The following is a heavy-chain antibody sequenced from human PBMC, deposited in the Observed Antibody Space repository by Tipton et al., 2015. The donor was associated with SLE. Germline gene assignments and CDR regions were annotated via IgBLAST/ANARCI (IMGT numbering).Heavy chain of an antibody. V-gene: IGHV4-38-2*01. Sequence: TLSLTCAVSGYSISSGYYWGWIRQPPGKGLEWIGSIYHSGSTYYNPSLKSRVTLSVDTSKKQFSLELTSVTAADTAVFFCARVKYLAFYYYMDVWGKGTTVTVSS. CDR2: IYHSGST. J-gene: IGHJ6*03. CDR3: ARVKYLAFYYYMDV. CDR1: GYSISSGYY. D-gene: IGHD2/OR15-2a*01.